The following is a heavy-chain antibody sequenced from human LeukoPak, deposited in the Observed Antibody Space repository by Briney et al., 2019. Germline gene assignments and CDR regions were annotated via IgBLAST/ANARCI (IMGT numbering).Heavy chain of an antibody. CDR3: AKVRAPSGWFNSDY. V-gene: IGHV3-23*01. Sequence: GGSLRLSCAASGINFSGYSMHWVRQAPGKGLEWVSYISGSGDSTYYADSVKGRFTISRDNSKNTLYLQMNSLRVEDTAAYYCAKVRAPSGWFNSDYWGQGTLVTVSS. CDR2: ISGSGDST. J-gene: IGHJ4*02. CDR1: GINFSGYS. D-gene: IGHD6-19*01.